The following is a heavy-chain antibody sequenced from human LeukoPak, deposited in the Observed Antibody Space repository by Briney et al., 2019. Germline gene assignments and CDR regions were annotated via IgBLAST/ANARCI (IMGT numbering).Heavy chain of an antibody. J-gene: IGHJ4*02. Sequence: GGSLRLSCAASGFTFSSYGMHWVRQAPDKGLEWVAVISYDGSNKYYADSVKGRFTISRDNSKNTLYLQMNSLRAEDTAVYYCARDNGYTYGTFDYWGREPWSPSPQ. CDR3: ARDNGYTYGTFDY. D-gene: IGHD5-18*01. CDR2: ISYDGSNK. CDR1: GFTFSSYG. V-gene: IGHV3-30*03.